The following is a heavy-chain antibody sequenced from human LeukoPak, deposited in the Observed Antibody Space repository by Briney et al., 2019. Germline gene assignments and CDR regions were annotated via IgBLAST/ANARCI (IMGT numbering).Heavy chain of an antibody. D-gene: IGHD6-13*01. Sequence: GGSLRLSCAASGFTFSSYAMSWVRQAPGKGLEWVSAISGSGGSTYYADSVKGRFTISRDNSKNTLYLQMNSLRAEDTAVYYCAKRSGQQLVLFAIDYWGQGTLVTVSS. J-gene: IGHJ4*02. CDR3: AKRSGQQLVLFAIDY. CDR2: ISGSGGST. V-gene: IGHV3-23*01. CDR1: GFTFSSYA.